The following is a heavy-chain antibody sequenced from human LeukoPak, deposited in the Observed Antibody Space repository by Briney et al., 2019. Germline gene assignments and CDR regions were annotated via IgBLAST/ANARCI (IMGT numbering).Heavy chain of an antibody. CDR3: AKDKGGAEYYFDY. J-gene: IGHJ4*02. CDR2: TNSDGSST. V-gene: IGHV3-74*01. D-gene: IGHD1-26*01. Sequence: SGGSLRLSCAASGFTFSRYWMYWVRQAPGRGLVWVSHTNSDGSSTGYADSVKGRFTISRDNSKNTLYLQMNSLRAEDTAVYYCAKDKGGAEYYFDYWGQGTLVTVSS. CDR1: GFTFSRYW.